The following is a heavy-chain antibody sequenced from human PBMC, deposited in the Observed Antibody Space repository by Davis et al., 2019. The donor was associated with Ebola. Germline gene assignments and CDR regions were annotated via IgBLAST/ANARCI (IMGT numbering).Heavy chain of an antibody. CDR3: ARDDVGYYGMDV. CDR2: IYSGGST. CDR1: GFTVSSNY. J-gene: IGHJ6*02. Sequence: PGGSLRLSCAASGFTVSSNYMSWVRQAPGKGLEWDSVIYSGGSTYYADSVKGRFTISRDNSKNTLYLQMNSLRAEDTAVYYCARDDVGYYGMDVWGQGTTVTVSS. V-gene: IGHV3-66*01.